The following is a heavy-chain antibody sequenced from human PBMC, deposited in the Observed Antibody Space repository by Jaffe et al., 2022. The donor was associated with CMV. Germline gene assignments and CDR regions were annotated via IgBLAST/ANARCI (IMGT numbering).Heavy chain of an antibody. CDR1: GFTFSRYW. CDR3: ARNHYYASRGFFPSDY. Sequence: EVQLVESGGGLVQPGGSLRLSCAASGFTFSRYWMSWVRQAPGKGLEWVANIKEDGSDKYYVDSVKGRFTISRDNAKNSLYLQMNSLRAEDTAVYYCARNHYYASRGFFPSDYWGQGTLVTVSS. D-gene: IGHD3-22*01. CDR2: IKEDGSDK. J-gene: IGHJ4*02. V-gene: IGHV3-7*01.